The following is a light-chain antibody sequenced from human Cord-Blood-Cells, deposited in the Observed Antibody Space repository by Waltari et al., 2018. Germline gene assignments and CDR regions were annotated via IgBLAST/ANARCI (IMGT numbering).Light chain of an antibody. CDR3: SSYTSSSTLV. Sequence: QSALTQPASVSGSPGTSITISCTGTSSDVGGYNYFSWYQQHPGKAPKLMIYDVSNRPSGVSNRFSGSKSGNTASLTISGLQAEDEADYYCSSYTSSSTLVFGTGTKVTVL. J-gene: IGLJ1*01. CDR2: DVS. V-gene: IGLV2-14*03. CDR1: SSDVGGYNY.